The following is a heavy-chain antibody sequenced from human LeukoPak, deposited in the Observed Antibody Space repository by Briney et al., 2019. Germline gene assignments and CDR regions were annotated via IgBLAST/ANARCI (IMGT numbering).Heavy chain of an antibody. D-gene: IGHD3-10*01. J-gene: IGHJ6*03. Sequence: ASVKVSCKASGYTFTSYDINWVRQASGQGLEWMGWMNPNRGNTGYAQKFQGRVTITRNTSISTAYMELSSLRSEDTAVYYCARAMRWVRGNYYYYYMDVWGKGTTVTVSS. CDR3: ARAMRWVRGNYYYYYMDV. CDR1: GYTFTSYD. V-gene: IGHV1-8*03. CDR2: MNPNRGNT.